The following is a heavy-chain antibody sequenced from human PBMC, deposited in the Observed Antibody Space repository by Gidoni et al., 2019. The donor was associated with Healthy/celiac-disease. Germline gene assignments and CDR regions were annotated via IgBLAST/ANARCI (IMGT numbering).Heavy chain of an antibody. V-gene: IGHV4-39*01. CDR3: ARLPPPSNPHDYGDLDAFDI. CDR2: RYSSGRT. CDR1: GGSISSGSYY. J-gene: IGHJ3*02. Sequence: QLQLQESGPGLVKPSETLSLTCTVSGGSISSGSYYWGWIRQPPGKGLEWIGSRYSSGRTYYIPSLKIRVTISVDTSKNQFSLKLSSVTAADTAVYYCARLPPPSNPHDYGDLDAFDIWGQGTMVTVSS. D-gene: IGHD4-17*01.